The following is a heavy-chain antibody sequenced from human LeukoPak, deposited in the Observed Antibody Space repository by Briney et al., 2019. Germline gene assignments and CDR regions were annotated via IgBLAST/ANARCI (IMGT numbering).Heavy chain of an antibody. CDR3: ARHGWVVRGVIPYWYFDL. J-gene: IGHJ2*01. CDR1: GGSISSYY. V-gene: IGHV4-59*08. D-gene: IGHD3-10*01. CDR2: IYYSGST. Sequence: SETLSLTCTVSGGSISSYYWSWIRQPPGKGLEWIGYIYYSGSTNYNPSLKSRVTISVDTSKNQFSLKLRSVTAADTAVYYCARHGWVVRGVIPYWYFDLWGRGTLVTVSS.